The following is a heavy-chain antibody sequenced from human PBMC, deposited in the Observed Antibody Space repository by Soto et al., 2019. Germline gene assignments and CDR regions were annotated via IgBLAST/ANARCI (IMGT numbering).Heavy chain of an antibody. D-gene: IGHD3-22*01. CDR1: GYTITAHL. J-gene: IGHJ6*02. CDR3: ARDLIVDGPDNYAMDV. Sequence: ASVKVSCKASGYTITAHLLHWVRQTPGQGLEWMGWINPNSSGTVYAQKFQGRVTMTRDTSLTTVYMQLNRLTSDDSAVYYCARDLIVDGPDNYAMDVWGQGTTVTVSS. CDR2: INPNSSGT. V-gene: IGHV1-2*02.